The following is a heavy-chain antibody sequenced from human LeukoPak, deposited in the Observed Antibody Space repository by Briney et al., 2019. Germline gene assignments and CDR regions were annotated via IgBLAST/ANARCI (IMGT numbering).Heavy chain of an antibody. Sequence: PSETLSLTCTVSGGSISSGGYYWGWIRQPPGKGLEWIGYIYHSGSTYYNPSLKSRVTISVDRSKNQFSLKLSSVTAADTAVYYCASLSVGANSGVEYYFDYWGQGTLVTVS. D-gene: IGHD1-26*01. V-gene: IGHV4-30-2*01. CDR2: IYHSGST. J-gene: IGHJ4*02. CDR1: GGSISSGGYY. CDR3: ASLSVGANSGVEYYFDY.